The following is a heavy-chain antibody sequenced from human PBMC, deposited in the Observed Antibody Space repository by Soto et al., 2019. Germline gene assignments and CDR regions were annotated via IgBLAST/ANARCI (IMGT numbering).Heavy chain of an antibody. CDR2: IKAYNGNT. CDR1: GYTFTSFG. D-gene: IGHD6-19*01. J-gene: IGHJ4*02. Sequence: QVQLVQSGAEVKKPGASVKVSCKASGYTFTSFGFTWVRQARGQGLEWMGWIKAYNGNTNYAQKFQGRVTMTTDTSTSTAYMELRDLRSDDTAVYYCAREASGWSVDYWGQGTLVTV. CDR3: AREASGWSVDY. V-gene: IGHV1-18*04.